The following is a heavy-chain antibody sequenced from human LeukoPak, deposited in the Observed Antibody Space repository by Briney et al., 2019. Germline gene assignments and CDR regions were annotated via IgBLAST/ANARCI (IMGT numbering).Heavy chain of an antibody. CDR1: GFTFSDYY. CDR2: ISSSGSTI. D-gene: IGHD5-24*01. J-gene: IGHJ4*02. Sequence: GGSLRLSCAASGFTFSDYYMNWIRQAPGKGLEWVSYISSSGSTIYYADSVKGRFTISRDNAKNSLYLQMNSLRAEDTAVYYCARDLDGYNSAFDYWGQGTLVTVSS. CDR3: ARDLDGYNSAFDY. V-gene: IGHV3-11*01.